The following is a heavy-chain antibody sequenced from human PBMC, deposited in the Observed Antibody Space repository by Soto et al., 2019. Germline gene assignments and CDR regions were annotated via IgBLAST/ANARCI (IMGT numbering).Heavy chain of an antibody. CDR2: IYYSGST. Sequence: SETLSLTCTVSGGSISSYYWSWIRQPPGKGLEWIGYIYYSGSTNYNPSLKSRVTISVDTSKNQFSLKLSSVTAADTAVYYCARHEELVLGSCWFDPWGQGTLVTVSS. J-gene: IGHJ5*02. CDR1: GGSISSYY. V-gene: IGHV4-59*08. D-gene: IGHD6-13*01. CDR3: ARHEELVLGSCWFDP.